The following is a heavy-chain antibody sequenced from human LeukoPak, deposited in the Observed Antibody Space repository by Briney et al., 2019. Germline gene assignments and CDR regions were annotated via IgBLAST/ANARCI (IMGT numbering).Heavy chain of an antibody. D-gene: IGHD1-26*01. J-gene: IGHJ6*02. CDR3: ARDSRGSYYYGMDV. CDR1: GFTFSSYG. Sequence: GSLRLSCAASGFTFSSYGMHWVRQAPGKGLEWVAVISYDGSNKYYADSVKGRFTISRDNSKNTLYLQMNSLRAEDTAVYYCARDSRGSYYYGMDVWGQGTTVTVSS. CDR2: ISYDGSNK. V-gene: IGHV3-30*03.